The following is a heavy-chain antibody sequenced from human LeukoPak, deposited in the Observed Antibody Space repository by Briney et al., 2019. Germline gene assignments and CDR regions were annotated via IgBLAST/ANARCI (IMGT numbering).Heavy chain of an antibody. CDR2: IDPNGTA. CDR1: GEAFSGYS. CDR3: ARGRSYEYGDYDY. J-gene: IGHJ4*02. D-gene: IGHD4-17*01. V-gene: IGHV4-34*01. Sequence: PSETLSLTCAVYGEAFSGYSWSWIRQPPGKGLEWIGEIDPNGTANYSPSLKSRVTVSVDTSKNQFSLSLNSVTAADTAIYYCARGRSYEYGDYDYWGQGTLVTVSS.